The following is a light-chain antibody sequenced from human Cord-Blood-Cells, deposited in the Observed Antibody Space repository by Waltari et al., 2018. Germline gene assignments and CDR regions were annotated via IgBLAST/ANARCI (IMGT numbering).Light chain of an antibody. CDR2: DVS. J-gene: IGLJ3*02. CDR1: SSDVGGYNY. Sequence: QSALTQPASVSGSPGQSITISCTGTSSDVGGYNYVSWYQQHPGKTPKLMIYDVSNRPSGGANRFTGAKAGNAASLTISGLQAEDEADYYCSSYTSSNTLVFGGGTKLSVL. CDR3: SSYTSSNTLV. V-gene: IGLV2-14*03.